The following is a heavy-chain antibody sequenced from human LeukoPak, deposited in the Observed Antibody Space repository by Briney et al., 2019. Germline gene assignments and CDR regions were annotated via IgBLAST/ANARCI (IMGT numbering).Heavy chain of an antibody. V-gene: IGHV1-69*13. CDR1: GGTFSSYA. CDR3: ARGSRVLRASDIDY. Sequence: ASVTVSCKASGGTFSSYAISWVRQAPGQGLEWMGGIIPIFGTANYAQKFQGRVTITADESTSTAYMELSSLRSEDTAVYYCARGSRVLRASDIDYWGQGTLVTVSS. J-gene: IGHJ4*02. D-gene: IGHD3-10*01. CDR2: IIPIFGTA.